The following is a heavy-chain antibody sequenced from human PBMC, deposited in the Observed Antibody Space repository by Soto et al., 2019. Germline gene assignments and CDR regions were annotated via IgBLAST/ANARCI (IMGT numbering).Heavy chain of an antibody. V-gene: IGHV1-3*01. J-gene: IGHJ5*02. D-gene: IGHD3-3*01. CDR3: ARDGTLRDYDCWSGYWHWFDP. CDR1: GYTFTSYA. CDR2: INAGNGNT. Sequence: ASVKVSCKASGYTFTSYAMHWVRQAPGQRLEWMGWINAGNGNTKYSQKFQGRVTITRDTSASTAYMELSSLRSEHTAVYYCARDGTLRDYDCWSGYWHWFDPWGQGALVTVSS.